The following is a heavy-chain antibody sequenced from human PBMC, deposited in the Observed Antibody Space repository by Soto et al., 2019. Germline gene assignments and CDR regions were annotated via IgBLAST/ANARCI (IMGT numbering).Heavy chain of an antibody. Sequence: GGSLRLSCAASGFTFSSYAMHWVRQAPGKGLEWVAVISYDGSNKYYADSVKGRFTISRDNSKNTLYLQMNSLRAEDTAVYYCARDLSRYNTFDYWGQGTLVTVSS. D-gene: IGHD1-20*01. CDR1: GFTFSSYA. J-gene: IGHJ4*02. CDR2: ISYDGSNK. CDR3: ARDLSRYNTFDY. V-gene: IGHV3-30-3*01.